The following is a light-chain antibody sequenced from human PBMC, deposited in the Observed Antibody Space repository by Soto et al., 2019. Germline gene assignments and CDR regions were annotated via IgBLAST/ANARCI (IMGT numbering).Light chain of an antibody. CDR1: SSDVGGYNY. CDR3: SSYTSTNTVI. CDR2: DVG. Sequence: QSVLTQPASVSGSPGQSITISCTGTSSDVGGYNYVSWYQHHPGKVPKLMIYDVGNRPSGVSNRFSGSKSGNTASLTISGLQADDEADYYCSSYTSTNTVIFGGGTKLTVL. J-gene: IGLJ2*01. V-gene: IGLV2-14*03.